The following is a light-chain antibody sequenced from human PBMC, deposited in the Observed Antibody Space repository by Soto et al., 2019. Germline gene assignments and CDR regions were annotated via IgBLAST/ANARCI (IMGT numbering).Light chain of an antibody. CDR2: GAS. CDR3: QQYGDSST. Sequence: EIVLTPSPCTLSLSPGERATLSCRTSQSVSNNYLAWYQQKPGQAPRLLIYGASSRATGIPDRFSGSGSGTDFTLTISRLEPEDFAVYYCQQYGDSSTFGQGTKVDIK. V-gene: IGKV3-20*01. J-gene: IGKJ1*01. CDR1: QSVSNNY.